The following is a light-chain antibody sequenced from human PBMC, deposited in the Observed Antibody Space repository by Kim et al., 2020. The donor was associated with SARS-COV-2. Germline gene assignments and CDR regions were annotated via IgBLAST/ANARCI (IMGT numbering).Light chain of an antibody. J-gene: IGLJ1*01. CDR3: QAWDSSTEV. Sequence: SVFPGQTASITCSGDKLGDKYACWYQQKPGQSPVLVIYQDSKRPSGIPERFSGSNSGNTATLTISGTQAMDEADYYCQAWDSSTEVFGTGTKVTV. V-gene: IGLV3-1*01. CDR1: KLGDKY. CDR2: QDS.